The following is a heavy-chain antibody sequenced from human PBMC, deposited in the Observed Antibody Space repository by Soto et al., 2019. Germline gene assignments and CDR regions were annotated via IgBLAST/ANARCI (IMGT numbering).Heavy chain of an antibody. CDR1: GYTFTSYD. J-gene: IGHJ4*02. CDR2: VNPNSGNT. Sequence: QVQLVQSGAEVKKPGASVKVSYRASGYTFTSYDIIWVRQAAGQGLEWMGWVNPNSGNTGSAQKFQGRVTMTRNTAIKTAYMELSSLRSEDSGVYYCASGYYDSSGYYPTDFWGQGTLVTVSS. D-gene: IGHD3-22*01. CDR3: ASGYYDSSGYYPTDF. V-gene: IGHV1-8*01.